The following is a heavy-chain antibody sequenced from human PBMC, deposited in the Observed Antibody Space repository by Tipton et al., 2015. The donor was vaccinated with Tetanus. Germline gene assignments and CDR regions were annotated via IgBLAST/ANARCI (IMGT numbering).Heavy chain of an antibody. CDR3: ARSASPFDY. Sequence: SLRLSCAASGFAFSTFGMHWVRQAPGRGLEWVSTLSGSGGSTYYADSVKGRFTISRDNSKNTLYLQMNSLRAEDTAIYYCARSASPFDYWGQGTLVTVSS. J-gene: IGHJ4*02. V-gene: IGHV3-23*01. CDR1: GFAFSTFG. CDR2: LSGSGGST.